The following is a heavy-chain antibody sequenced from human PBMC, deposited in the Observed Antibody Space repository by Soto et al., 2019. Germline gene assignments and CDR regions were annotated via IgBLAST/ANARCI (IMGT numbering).Heavy chain of an antibody. V-gene: IGHV1-58*02. D-gene: IGHD2-15*01. Sequence: ASVKVSCKASGFTFTSSAMQWVRQARGQRLEWIGWIVVGSGNTNYAQKLQDRVTMTTDTSTSTAYMELRSLRSDDTAVYYCARVVAATVDYWGQGTLVTVSS. J-gene: IGHJ4*02. CDR2: IVVGSGNT. CDR3: ARVVAATVDY. CDR1: GFTFTSSA.